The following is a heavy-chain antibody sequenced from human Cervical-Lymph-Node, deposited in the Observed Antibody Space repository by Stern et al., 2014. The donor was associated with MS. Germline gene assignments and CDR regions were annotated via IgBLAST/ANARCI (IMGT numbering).Heavy chain of an antibody. CDR2: LDWDGDK. V-gene: IGHV2-70*01. CDR1: GFSLSTTGMC. D-gene: IGHD2-21*01. CDR3: VRAREGYYFDY. J-gene: IGHJ4*02. Sequence: QITLKESGPALVKPTQTLTLTCTFSGFSLSTTGMCLSWIRQPPGKALEWLALLDWDGDKYYSTALKTRLTISKDTSKNQVVLTMTNMAPLDTDTYFCVRAREGYYFDYWGQGIPVTVSS.